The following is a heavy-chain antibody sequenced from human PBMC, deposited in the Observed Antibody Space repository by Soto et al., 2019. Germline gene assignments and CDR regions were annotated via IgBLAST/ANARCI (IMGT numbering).Heavy chain of an antibody. D-gene: IGHD2-8*01. CDR1: GGSISSGDYY. CDR3: ARDLPYCTNGVCHWNWFDP. Sequence: SETLSLTCTVSGGSISSGDYYWSWIRQPPGKGLEWIGYIYYSGSTYYNPSLKSRVTISVDTSKNQFSLKLSSVAAADTAVYYCARDLPYCTNGVCHWNWFDPWGQGPLVTVSS. J-gene: IGHJ5*02. CDR2: IYYSGST. V-gene: IGHV4-30-4*01.